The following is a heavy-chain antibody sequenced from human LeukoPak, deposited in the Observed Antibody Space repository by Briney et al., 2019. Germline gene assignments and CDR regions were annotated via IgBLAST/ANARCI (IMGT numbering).Heavy chain of an antibody. J-gene: IGHJ4*02. CDR2: ISYDGSNK. CDR3: AKDGRGYSYGYYY. D-gene: IGHD5-18*01. V-gene: IGHV3-30*18. Sequence: GGSLRLSCAASGFTFSSYGMHWVRQAPGKGLEWVAVISYDGSNKYYADSVKGRFTISRDNSKNTLYLQMNSLRAEDTAVYYCAKDGRGYSYGYYYWGQGTLVTASS. CDR1: GFTFSSYG.